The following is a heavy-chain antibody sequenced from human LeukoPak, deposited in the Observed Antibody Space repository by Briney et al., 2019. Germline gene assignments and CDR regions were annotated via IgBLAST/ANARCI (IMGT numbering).Heavy chain of an antibody. V-gene: IGHV4-34*01. CDR3: TRGGSMEADILTGYRAFDI. D-gene: IGHD3-9*01. Sequence: SETLSLTCAVYGGSFSGYYWSWIRQSPGKGLEWIAEITPSVTTSYNPSLKSRVTISQDTSKNQFSLLLTSVTAADTAVYYCTRGGSMEADILTGYRAFDIWGQGTLVTVSS. J-gene: IGHJ3*02. CDR2: ITPSVTT. CDR1: GGSFSGYY.